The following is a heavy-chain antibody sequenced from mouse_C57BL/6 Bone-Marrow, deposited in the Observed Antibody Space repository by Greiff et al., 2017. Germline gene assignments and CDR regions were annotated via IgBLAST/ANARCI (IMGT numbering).Heavy chain of an antibody. CDR2: IDPGNGDT. V-gene: IGHV14-4*01. Sequence: EVQLQQSGAELVRPGASVKLSCTASGFNIKDDYMHWVKQRPEQGLEWIGWIDPGNGDTEYASKFQGKATITVDTSSNTAYLQLSSLTSEDSAVYYCTRIAYGGQGARVTVSA. CDR1: GFNIKDDY. CDR3: TRIAY. J-gene: IGHJ3*01.